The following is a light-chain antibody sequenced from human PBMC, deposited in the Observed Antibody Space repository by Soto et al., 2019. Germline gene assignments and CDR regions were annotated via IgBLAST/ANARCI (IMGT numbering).Light chain of an antibody. CDR1: QSVSNNY. V-gene: IGKV3-20*01. CDR3: QQYGSSPRT. CDR2: GAS. Sequence: EIVLTQSPGTLSLSPGERATLSCRASQSVSNNYLAWYQQKPGQAPRLLIYGASNRATGIPDRFSGSGSGTDYTLVISRVGPEDSAVYYCQQYGSSPRTFGQGTKVDIK. J-gene: IGKJ1*01.